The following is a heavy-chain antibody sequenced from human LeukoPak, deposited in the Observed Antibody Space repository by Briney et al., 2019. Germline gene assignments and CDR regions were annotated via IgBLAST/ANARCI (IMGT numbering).Heavy chain of an antibody. J-gene: IGHJ4*02. CDR1: GFTFSSYA. V-gene: IGHV3-30-3*01. CDR3: ARDGELPADY. Sequence: PGGSLRLSCAASGFTFSSYAMHWVRQAPGKGLEWVAVISYDGSNKYYADSVKGRFTISRDNSKNTLYLQMNSLRAEDTAVYYCARDGELPADYWGQGTLVTVSS. D-gene: IGHD1-26*01. CDR2: ISYDGSNK.